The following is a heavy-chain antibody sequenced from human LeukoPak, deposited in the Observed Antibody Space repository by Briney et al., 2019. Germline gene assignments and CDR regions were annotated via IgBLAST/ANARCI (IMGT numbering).Heavy chain of an antibody. Sequence: GGSLGLSCAASGFTFSTYNMNWVRQAPGKGLEWVSAISGSGGSTYYGDSVKGRFTISRDNSKNTLYLQTNSLRAEDTALYYCARPSSPYYYYYGMDVWGQGTTVTVSS. D-gene: IGHD1-26*01. J-gene: IGHJ6*02. V-gene: IGHV3-23*01. CDR1: GFTFSTYN. CDR3: ARPSSPYYYYYGMDV. CDR2: ISGSGGST.